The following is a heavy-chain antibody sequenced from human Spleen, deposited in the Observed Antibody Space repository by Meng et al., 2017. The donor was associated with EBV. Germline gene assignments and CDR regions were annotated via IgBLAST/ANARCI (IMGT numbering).Heavy chain of an antibody. Sequence: QVPLQESGPVLVKPSGTLSLTCRVSGASIDSSDWWTWVRQAPGKGLEWIGEIHHSGTTNYNPSLESRVTISIDKSDNQFSLKLTSVTAADTAVYYCARGLGGHYPTMEYWGQGTLVTVSS. D-gene: IGHD3-22*01. J-gene: IGHJ4*02. CDR1: GASIDSSDW. CDR3: ARGLGGHYPTMEY. V-gene: IGHV4-4*02. CDR2: IHHSGTT.